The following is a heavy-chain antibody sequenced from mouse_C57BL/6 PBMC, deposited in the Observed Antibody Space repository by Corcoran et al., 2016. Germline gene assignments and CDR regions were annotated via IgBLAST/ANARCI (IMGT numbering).Heavy chain of an antibody. V-gene: IGHV9-3*01. CDR1: GYTFTTYG. CDR3: ARSSPMDY. Sequence: QIQLVQSGPELKKPGETVKISCKASGYTFTTYGMSWVKQAPGKGLKWMGWINTYSGVPTYADDFKGRFAFSLETSASTAYLQINNLKNEDTATYFCARSSPMDYWGQGTSVTVSS. CDR2: INTYSGVP. J-gene: IGHJ4*01.